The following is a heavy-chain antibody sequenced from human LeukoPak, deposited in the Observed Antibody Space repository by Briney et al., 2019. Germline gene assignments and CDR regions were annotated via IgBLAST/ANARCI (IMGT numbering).Heavy chain of an antibody. D-gene: IGHD1-26*01. V-gene: IGHV4-59*08. CDR1: GGSISSYY. J-gene: IGHJ6*02. CDR3: ATTAGVVGAAHYYYYGMDV. Sequence: PSETLSLTCTVSGGSISSYYWSWIRQPPGKGLEWIGYIYYSGSTNYNPSLKSRVTISVDTSKNQFSLKLSSVTAADTAVYYCATTAGVVGAAHYYYYGMDVWGQGTTVTVSS. CDR2: IYYSGST.